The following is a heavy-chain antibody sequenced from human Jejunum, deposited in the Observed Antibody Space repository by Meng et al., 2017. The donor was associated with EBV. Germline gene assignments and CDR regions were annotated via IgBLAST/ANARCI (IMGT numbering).Heavy chain of an antibody. J-gene: IGHJ4*02. CDR2: ISGNGGST. V-gene: IGHV3-23*01. CDR3: AKLTDS. D-gene: IGHD3-16*01. CDR1: GFTFSSST. Sequence: VQLLGSGGGFVQPGGSLRLSCAASGFTFSSSTMSWVRQAPGKGLEWVSAISGNGGSTYYADSVKGRFTISRDNSKNTLCLQMNSLRADDTAVYYCAKLTDSWGQGTLVTVSS.